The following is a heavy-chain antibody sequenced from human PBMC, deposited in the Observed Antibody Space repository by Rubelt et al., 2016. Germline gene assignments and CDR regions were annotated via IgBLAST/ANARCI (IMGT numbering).Heavy chain of an antibody. J-gene: IGHJ4*02. CDR3: ARLGVKLELTDGYFDY. D-gene: IGHD1-7*01. Sequence: SYYWSWIRQPPGKGLEWIGYIYYSGSTNYNPSLKSRVTISVDTSKNQFSLKLSSVTAADTAVYYCARLGVKLELTDGYFDYWGQGTLVTVSS. V-gene: IGHV4-59*08. CDR1: SYY. CDR2: IYYSGST.